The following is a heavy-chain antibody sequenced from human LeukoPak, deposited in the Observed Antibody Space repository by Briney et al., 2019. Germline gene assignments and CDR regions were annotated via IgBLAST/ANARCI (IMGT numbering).Heavy chain of an antibody. V-gene: IGHV3-30*02. J-gene: IGHJ4*02. D-gene: IGHD1-7*01. CDR2: IRYDGSNK. CDR1: GFTFSSYG. CDR3: AKDSPSSSYNWNSLDY. Sequence: GGSLRLSCAASGFTFSSYGMHWVRQAPGRGLEWVAFIRYDGSNKYYADSVKGRFTISRDNSKNTLYLQMNSLRAEDTAVYYCAKDSPSSSYNWNSLDYWGQGTLVTVSS.